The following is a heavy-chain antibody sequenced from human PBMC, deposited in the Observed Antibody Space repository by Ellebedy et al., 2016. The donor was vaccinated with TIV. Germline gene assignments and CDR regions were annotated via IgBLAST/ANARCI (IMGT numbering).Heavy chain of an antibody. CDR3: ARRYMDV. Sequence: GESLKISCAASGFIFSDYWMHWVRQAPGKGLEWVANIKEDGGEKYYVDSVKGRFTISRDNTKNSLYLQMNSLRAEDTAVYYCARRYMDVWGKGTTVTVSS. CDR1: GFIFSDYW. CDR2: IKEDGGEK. J-gene: IGHJ6*03. V-gene: IGHV3-7*01.